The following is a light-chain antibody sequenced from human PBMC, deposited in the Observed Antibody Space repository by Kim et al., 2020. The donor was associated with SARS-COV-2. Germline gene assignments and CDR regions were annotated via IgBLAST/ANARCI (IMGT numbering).Light chain of an antibody. Sequence: ATINCKSSQSFLYSSNNKNYLAWYQQKPGQPLKLLIYWASTRESGVPDRFSGSGSGTDFTLTISSLQAEDVAVYYCQQYYSTPWTFGQGTKVDIK. CDR1: QSFLYSSNNKNY. CDR2: WAS. J-gene: IGKJ1*01. V-gene: IGKV4-1*01. CDR3: QQYYSTPWT.